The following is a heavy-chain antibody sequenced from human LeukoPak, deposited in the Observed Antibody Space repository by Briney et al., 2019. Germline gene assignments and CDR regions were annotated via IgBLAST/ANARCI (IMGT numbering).Heavy chain of an antibody. CDR2: ISSSSSYI. D-gene: IGHD3-3*01. V-gene: IGHV3-21*01. Sequence: GGSLRLSCAASGFTFSSYSMNWVRQAPGKGLEWFSSISSSSSYIYYADSVKGRFTISRDNAKNSLYLQMNSLRAEDTAVYYCARELRVTIFGVVTTPNWFDPWGQGTLVTVSS. CDR1: GFTFSSYS. CDR3: ARELRVTIFGVVTTPNWFDP. J-gene: IGHJ5*02.